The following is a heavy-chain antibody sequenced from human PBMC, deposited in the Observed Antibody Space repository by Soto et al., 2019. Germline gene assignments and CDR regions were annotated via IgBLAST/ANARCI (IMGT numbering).Heavy chain of an antibody. CDR3: ARVHGSGSYPPVGWFDP. D-gene: IGHD3-10*01. CDR2: IYYSGST. CDR1: GGSISSYY. J-gene: IGHJ5*02. Sequence: KTSETLSLTCTVSGGSISSYYWSWIRQPPGKGLEWIGYIYYSGSTNYNPSLKSRVTISVDTSKNQFSLKLSSVTAADTAVYYCARVHGSGSYPPVGWFDPWGQGTLVTVSS. V-gene: IGHV4-59*01.